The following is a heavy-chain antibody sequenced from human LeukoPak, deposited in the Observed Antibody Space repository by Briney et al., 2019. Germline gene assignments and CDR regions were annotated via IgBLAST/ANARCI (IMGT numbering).Heavy chain of an antibody. V-gene: IGHV1-2*02. CDR1: GYTFTDYY. Sequence: ASVKVSCKASGYTFTDYYMHWVRQAPGQGLEWMGWVNPNSGGTNYAQKFQGRVTMTRDTSITTAYMELTRLTYDDTAIYYCVTGFEAVAGRFDYWGQGTLVTVSS. CDR2: VNPNSGGT. J-gene: IGHJ4*02. CDR3: VTGFEAVAGRFDY. D-gene: IGHD6-19*01.